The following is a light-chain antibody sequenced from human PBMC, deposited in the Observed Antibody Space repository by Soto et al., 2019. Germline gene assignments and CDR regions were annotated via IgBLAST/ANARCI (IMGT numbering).Light chain of an antibody. Sequence: QSVLTQPASVSGSPGQSITFSCTGTNGDIGNYDLVSWYQQHPGKAPKLLISEVTKRPSGISYRVSGSKSGNTASLTISGLQAEDEADYYCCSYAGSNTYVFGTGPKVTVL. CDR1: NGDIGNYDL. J-gene: IGLJ1*01. V-gene: IGLV2-23*02. CDR3: CSYAGSNTYV. CDR2: EVT.